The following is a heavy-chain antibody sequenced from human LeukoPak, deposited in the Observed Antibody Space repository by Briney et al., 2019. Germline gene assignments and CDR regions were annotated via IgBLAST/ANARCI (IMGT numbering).Heavy chain of an antibody. CDR3: ARHALHDFWTLGDWFDP. V-gene: IGHV4-59*08. J-gene: IGHJ5*02. D-gene: IGHD3-3*01. CDR1: GGSISSYY. CDR2: IYYSGST. Sequence: SETLSLTCTVSGGSISSYYWSWIRQPPGKGLEWIGYIYYSGSTNYNPSLKSRVTISVDTSKNQFSLKLSSVTAADTAVYYCARHALHDFWTLGDWFDPWGQGTLVTVSS.